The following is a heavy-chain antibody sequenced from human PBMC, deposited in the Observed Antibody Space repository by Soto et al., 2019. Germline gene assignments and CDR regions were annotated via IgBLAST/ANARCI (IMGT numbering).Heavy chain of an antibody. V-gene: IGHV4-61*08. J-gene: IGHJ4*02. Sequence: SETLSLTCTVSDDSFRGADYYWSWIRQPLGKGPEWIGYTYYNGDTKYNPALKSRVTMSVDNSKNTLYLQMNSLRAEDTAVYYCAKDRYSSLARGGGYWGQGTLVTVSS. CDR2: TYYNGDT. D-gene: IGHD6-13*01. CDR1: DDSFRGADYY. CDR3: AKDRYSSLARGGGY.